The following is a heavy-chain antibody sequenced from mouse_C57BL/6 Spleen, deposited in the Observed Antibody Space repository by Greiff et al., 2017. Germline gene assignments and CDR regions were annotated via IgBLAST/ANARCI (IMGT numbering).Heavy chain of an antibody. V-gene: IGHV1-52*01. D-gene: IGHD2-2*01. CDR3: ARSWGLRLYYFDY. Sequence: QVQLKQPGAELVRPGSSVKLSCKASGYTFTSYWMHWVKQRPIQGLEWIGNIDPSDSETHYNQKFKDKATLTVDKSSSTAYMQLSSLTSEDSAVYYCARSWGLRLYYFDYWGQGTTLTVSS. CDR1: GYTFTSYW. J-gene: IGHJ2*01. CDR2: IDPSDSET.